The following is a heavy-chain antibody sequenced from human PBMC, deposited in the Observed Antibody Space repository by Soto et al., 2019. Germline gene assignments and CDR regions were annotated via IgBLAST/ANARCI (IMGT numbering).Heavy chain of an antibody. D-gene: IGHD3-16*02. V-gene: IGHV3-23*01. J-gene: IGHJ4*02. Sequence: PGGSLRLSCAASGFTFSSYAMSWVRQAPGKGLEWVSAISGSGGSTYYADSVKGRFTISRDNSKNTLYLQMNSMRAEETAVYYCAKEGDYDYVWGSYRPVYFDYWGQGTLVTVSS. CDR3: AKEGDYDYVWGSYRPVYFDY. CDR2: ISGSGGST. CDR1: GFTFSSYA.